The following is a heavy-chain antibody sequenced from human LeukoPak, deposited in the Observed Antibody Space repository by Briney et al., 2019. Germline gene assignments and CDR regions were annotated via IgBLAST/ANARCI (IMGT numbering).Heavy chain of an antibody. D-gene: IGHD3-10*01. J-gene: IGHJ5*02. V-gene: IGHV3-23*01. CDR3: AKPGGSGSYYKNWFDP. CDR1: GFTFSSFA. Sequence: GGSLRLSCAASGFTFSSFAMSWVRQAPGKGLEWVSVSVISGSGGDSGGSTYYADSVKGRFTISRDNSKNTLYLQMNSLRAEDTAVYYCAKPGGSGSYYKNWFDPWGQGTLVTVSS. CDR2: ISGSGGDSGGST.